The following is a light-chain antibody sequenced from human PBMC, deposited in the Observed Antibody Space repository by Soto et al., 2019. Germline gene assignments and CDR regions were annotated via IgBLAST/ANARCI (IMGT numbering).Light chain of an antibody. Sequence: QSVLTQPSSVSGSPGQSITISCTGTISDVGGYNYVSWYQQHPGKAPKLMIYAVSNRPSGVSNRFSGSKYGNTATLTISGLQAEAEADYYCCSYTVSGTYVFGTGTKVTV. CDR1: ISDVGGYNY. CDR2: AVS. CDR3: CSYTVSGTYV. V-gene: IGLV2-14*01. J-gene: IGLJ1*01.